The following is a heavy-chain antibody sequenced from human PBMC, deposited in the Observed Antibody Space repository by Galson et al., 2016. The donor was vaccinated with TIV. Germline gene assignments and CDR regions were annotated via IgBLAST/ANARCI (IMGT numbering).Heavy chain of an antibody. CDR1: GYTFHSYW. CDR3: ARRRHYDYWTGSSMDV. CDR2: IYLGDSST. D-gene: IGHD3-3*01. Sequence: QSGAEVTKPGESLQISCKGSGYTFHSYWIAWVRQMPGKGLEWMGIIYLGDSSTTFSPSFQGQVTITADKSINTVYLQWTTLQASDSATYYCARRRHYDYWTGSSMDVWGQGTTVIVSS. V-gene: IGHV5-51*01. J-gene: IGHJ6*02.